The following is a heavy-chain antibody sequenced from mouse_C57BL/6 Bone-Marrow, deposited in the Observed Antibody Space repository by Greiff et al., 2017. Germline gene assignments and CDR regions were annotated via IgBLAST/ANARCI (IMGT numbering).Heavy chain of an antibody. CDR3: TTDGSPYYFDY. D-gene: IGHD1-1*01. CDR1: GFTIKDDY. V-gene: IGHV14-4*01. J-gene: IGHJ2*01. CDR2: IDPENGDT. Sequence: VQLQQSGAELVRPGASVKLSCTASGFTIKDDYMHWVKQRPEQGLEWIGWIDPENGDTEYASKFQGKATITADTSSNTAYLQLSSLTSEDTAVYYCTTDGSPYYFDYWGQGTTLTVSS.